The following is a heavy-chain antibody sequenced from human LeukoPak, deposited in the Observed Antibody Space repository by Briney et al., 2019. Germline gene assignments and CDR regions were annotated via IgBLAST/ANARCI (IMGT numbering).Heavy chain of an antibody. CDR2: VYYSGST. J-gene: IGHJ5*02. Sequence: SETLSLTCFVTGDSISSSSHYWGRIRQAPGKGLEWIGNVYYSGSTYYNPALKRRVTISVDTSKNQVFVELSSVTAADRAVYFCVRQDIPNPGIDPWGQGTLVTVSS. V-gene: IGHV4-39*01. CDR1: GDSISSSSHY. CDR3: VRQDIPNPGIDP. D-gene: IGHD5-12*01.